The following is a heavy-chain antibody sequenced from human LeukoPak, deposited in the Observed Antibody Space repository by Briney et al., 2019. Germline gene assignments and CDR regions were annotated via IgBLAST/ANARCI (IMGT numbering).Heavy chain of an antibody. CDR1: GFTFSSYA. D-gene: IGHD6-19*01. CDR3: AKVRGHYSRGWYDDY. V-gene: IGHV3-23*01. CDR2: ISGSGGST. J-gene: IGHJ4*02. Sequence: PGGSLRLSCAASGFTFSSYAMSWVRQAPGKGLEWVSAISGSGGSTYYADSVKGRFTISRDNSKNTLYLQMNSLRAEDTAVYYCAKVRGHYSRGWYDDYWGQGTLVTVSS.